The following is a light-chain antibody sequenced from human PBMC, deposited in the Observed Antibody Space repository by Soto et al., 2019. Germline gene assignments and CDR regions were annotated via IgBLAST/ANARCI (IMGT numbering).Light chain of an antibody. Sequence: EIVMTQSPATLSVSPGERATLSCRASQSVSSNLAWYRQKPGQAPRLLIYGASTRATGIPARFSGSGSGTEFTLTISSLQSEDFTVYYCQQYNNWPLTFGQGTMVDI. V-gene: IGKV3D-15*01. CDR3: QQYNNWPLT. J-gene: IGKJ1*01. CDR2: GAS. CDR1: QSVSSN.